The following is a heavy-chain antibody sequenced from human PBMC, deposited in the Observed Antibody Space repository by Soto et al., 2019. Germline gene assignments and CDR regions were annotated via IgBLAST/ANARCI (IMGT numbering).Heavy chain of an antibody. D-gene: IGHD6-19*01. Sequence: PGGSLRPSCGASGFTFTSYGMHWGSQAPGKGLEWVAVISYDGSNKYYADSVKGRFTISRDNSKNTLYLEMNSLRAEDTAVYYCSKRRVRIAVAGTFDYWGQGTLVTVSS. CDR1: GFTFTSYG. V-gene: IGHV3-30*18. CDR3: SKRRVRIAVAGTFDY. CDR2: ISYDGSNK. J-gene: IGHJ4*02.